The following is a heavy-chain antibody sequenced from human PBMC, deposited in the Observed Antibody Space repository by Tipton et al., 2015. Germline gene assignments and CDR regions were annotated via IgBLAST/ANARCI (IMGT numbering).Heavy chain of an antibody. J-gene: IGHJ1*01. V-gene: IGHV4-59*01. CDR2: IYYSGST. Sequence: TLSLTCTVSGGSFSDYYWSWIRQSPGEGLEWIGYIYYSGSTNYTPSLRSRVAMSMDTSKNQFSLKLSSVIAADTAVYYCARASIIQGYYHDSSRYYLFNSWGQGTLVTVSS. CDR3: ARASIIQGYYHDSSRYYLFNS. CDR1: GGSFSDYY. D-gene: IGHD3-22*01.